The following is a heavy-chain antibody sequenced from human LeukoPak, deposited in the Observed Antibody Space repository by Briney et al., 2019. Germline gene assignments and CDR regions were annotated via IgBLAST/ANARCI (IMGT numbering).Heavy chain of an antibody. CDR2: IYHSGST. CDR1: GGSISSGGYS. D-gene: IGHD2-2*01. V-gene: IGHV4-30-2*01. Sequence: PSQTLSLTCAVSGGSISSGGYSWSWIRQPPGKGLEWIGYIYHSGSTYYNPSLKSRVTISVDRSKNQFSLKLSSVTAADTAVYYCARDRVRKILYCSSTSCYSSWFDPWGQGTLVTVSS. J-gene: IGHJ5*02. CDR3: ARDRVRKILYCSSTSCYSSWFDP.